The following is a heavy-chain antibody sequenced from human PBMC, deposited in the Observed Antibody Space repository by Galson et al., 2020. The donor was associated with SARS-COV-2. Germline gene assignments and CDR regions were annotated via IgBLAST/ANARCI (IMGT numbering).Heavy chain of an antibody. CDR3: AKAAEEMDIPNYFDY. Sequence: PGGSLRLSCAASGFTFSSYGMHWVRQAPGKGLEWVAVISSDGSNEYYADSVKGRFTISRDKSKNTLYLQMNSLRAEDTAVYYCAKAAEEMDIPNYFDYWGQGTLVTVS. CDR2: ISSDGSNE. J-gene: IGHJ4*02. V-gene: IGHV3-30*18. D-gene: IGHD2-2*02. CDR1: GFTFSSYG.